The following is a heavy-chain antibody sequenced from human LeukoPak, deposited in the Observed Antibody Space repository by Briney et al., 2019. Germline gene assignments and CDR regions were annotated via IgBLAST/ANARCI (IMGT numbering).Heavy chain of an antibody. Sequence: ASVKVSCKASGYTFTNYDINWVRQATGQGLEWMGYMKPNSGNTGYAQKFQGRVTMTRDTSISTAYMELSSLTSEDTAVYYCARDIRPHSSSWPPDAFDIWGQGTMVTVSS. J-gene: IGHJ3*02. D-gene: IGHD6-13*01. CDR2: MKPNSGNT. V-gene: IGHV1-8*01. CDR3: ARDIRPHSSSWPPDAFDI. CDR1: GYTFTNYD.